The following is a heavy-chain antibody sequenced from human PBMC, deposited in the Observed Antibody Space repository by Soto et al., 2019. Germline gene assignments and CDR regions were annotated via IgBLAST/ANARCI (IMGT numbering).Heavy chain of an antibody. J-gene: IGHJ6*02. CDR3: AKRSITFVFYYYYGKDV. Sequence: PGVSLTLSCAASGFTFSSYARSWVRQAPGEGLEWVSAISGSGGSTYSADSVKXRFTISRDNSKNTLYLQMNSRRAEDLALYYCAKRSITFVFYYYYGKDVWGQGTTVTVSS. V-gene: IGHV3-23*01. D-gene: IGHD3-10*01. CDR2: ISGSGGST. CDR1: GFTFSSYA.